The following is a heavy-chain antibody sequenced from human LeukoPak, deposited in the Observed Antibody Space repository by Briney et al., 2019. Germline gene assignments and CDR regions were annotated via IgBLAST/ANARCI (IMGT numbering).Heavy chain of an antibody. D-gene: IGHD2-15*01. CDR1: GGSISTYY. V-gene: IGHV4-59*08. CDR3: ARHGVQPYCSGGSCYSSDYYFDY. CDR2: IYYSGST. J-gene: IGHJ4*02. Sequence: SETLSLTCAVSGGSISTYYWSWLRQPPGKGLEWIGYIYYSGSTNYNPSLKSRVTISVDTSKNQFSLKLSSVTAADTAVYYCARHGVQPYCSGGSCYSSDYYFDYWGQGTLVTVSS.